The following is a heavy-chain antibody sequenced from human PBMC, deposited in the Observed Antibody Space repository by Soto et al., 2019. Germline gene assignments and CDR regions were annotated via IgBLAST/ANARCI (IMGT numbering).Heavy chain of an antibody. Sequence: GGSLRLSCAASGFTFSSYAMSWVRQAPGKGLEWVSAISGSGGSTYYADSVKGRFTISRDNSKNTLYLQMNSLRAEDTAVYYCARDYYDSSGYPTWYYYGMDVWGQGTTVTVSS. CDR1: GFTFSSYA. D-gene: IGHD3-22*01. J-gene: IGHJ6*02. CDR3: ARDYYDSSGYPTWYYYGMDV. CDR2: ISGSGGST. V-gene: IGHV3-23*01.